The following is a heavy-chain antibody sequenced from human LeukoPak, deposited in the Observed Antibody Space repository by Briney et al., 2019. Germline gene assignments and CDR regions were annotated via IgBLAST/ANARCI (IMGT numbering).Heavy chain of an antibody. D-gene: IGHD3-10*01. V-gene: IGHV3-53*05. Sequence: GGSLRLSCAASGFTVSSNYMSWVRQAPGKGLEWVSVIYSGGSTYYADSVKGRFTISRDNSKNTLYLQMGSLRAEDMAVYYCARRGSGSTTYYFDYWGQGTLVTVSS. CDR3: ARRGSGSTTYYFDY. J-gene: IGHJ4*02. CDR2: IYSGGST. CDR1: GFTVSSNY.